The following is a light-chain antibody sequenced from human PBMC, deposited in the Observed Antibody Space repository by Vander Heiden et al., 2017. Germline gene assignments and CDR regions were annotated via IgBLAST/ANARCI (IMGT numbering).Light chain of an antibody. CDR3: ASWDGSLNGYV. Sequence: QSVLTPPPSASGTPGPRVTISCSGSRSNIGTNTVNWYQQLPGTAPKLLISSNNQRPSGVPDRFSGSKSGTSASLAISGLQSEDEADYYCASWDGSLNGYVFGNATKVTVL. J-gene: IGLJ1*01. CDR2: SNN. CDR1: RSNIGTNT. V-gene: IGLV1-44*01.